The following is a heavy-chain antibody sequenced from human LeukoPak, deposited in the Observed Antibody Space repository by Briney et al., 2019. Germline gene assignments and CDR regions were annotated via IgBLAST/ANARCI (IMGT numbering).Heavy chain of an antibody. CDR2: INYSGST. CDR3: ARGDRGGSRRYNAFEI. D-gene: IGHD3-16*02. CDR1: GGSISSYY. J-gene: IGHJ3*02. Sequence: SETLSLTCAVSGGSISSYYWSWIRQPPGKGLEWIGYINYSGSTNYNPSLQSRVTISVATSKNQFPLKLSSVTAADTAVYYCARGDRGGSRRYNAFEIWGQGTMVTVSS. V-gene: IGHV4-59*01.